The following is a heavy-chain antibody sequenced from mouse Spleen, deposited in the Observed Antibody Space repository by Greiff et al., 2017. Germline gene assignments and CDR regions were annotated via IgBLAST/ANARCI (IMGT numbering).Heavy chain of an antibody. D-gene: IGHD1-1*02. CDR2: IYPGDGDT. CDR1: GYAFSSYW. J-gene: IGHJ4*01. Sequence: LQESGAELVKPGASVKISCKASGYAFSSYWMNWVKQRPGKGLEWIGQIYPGDGDTNYNGKFKGKATLTADKSSSTAYMQLSSLTSEDSAVYFCARWWYDEYYAMDYWGQGTSVTVSS. V-gene: IGHV1-80*01. CDR3: ARWWYDEYYAMDY.